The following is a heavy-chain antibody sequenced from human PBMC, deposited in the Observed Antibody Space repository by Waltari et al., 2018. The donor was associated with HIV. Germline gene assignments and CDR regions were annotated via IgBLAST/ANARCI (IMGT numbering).Heavy chain of an antibody. CDR2: IYTSGST. J-gene: IGHJ4*02. D-gene: IGHD1-26*01. Sequence: QVQLQESGPGLVKPSQTLSLTCTVPGGSISSGSYYWSWIRQPAGKGLEWIGRIYTSGSTNYNPSLKSRVTISVDTSKNQFSLKLSSVTAADTAVYYCARAGIVGATGWVDYWGQGTLVTVSS. CDR1: GGSISSGSYY. CDR3: ARAGIVGATGWVDY. V-gene: IGHV4-61*02.